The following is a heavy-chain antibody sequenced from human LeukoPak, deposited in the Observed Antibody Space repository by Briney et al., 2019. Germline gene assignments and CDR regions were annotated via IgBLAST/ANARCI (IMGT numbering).Heavy chain of an antibody. D-gene: IGHD1-26*01. CDR3: ARNSGSNYRNDAFDI. CDR2: ISSSSSYI. V-gene: IGHV3-21*01. J-gene: IGHJ3*02. Sequence: GGSLRLSCAASGFTFSSYSMNWVRQAPGKGLEWVSSISSSSSYIYYADSVKGRFTISRDNAKNSLYLQMNSLRAEDTAVYYCARNSGSNYRNDAFDIWGQGTMVTVSS. CDR1: GFTFSSYS.